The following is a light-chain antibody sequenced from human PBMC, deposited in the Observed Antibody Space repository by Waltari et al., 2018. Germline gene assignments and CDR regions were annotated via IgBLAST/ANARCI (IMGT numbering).Light chain of an antibody. CDR3: SSYTSSSTLV. Sequence: QSALTQPASVSGSPGQSMTISCTGTSRDVGTYNYVSWYQQHPGKVPKLMIYEVSNRPSGVSNRFSGSKSGSTASLTISGLQAEDEADYYCSSYTSSSTLVFGGGTKLTVL. CDR2: EVS. V-gene: IGLV2-14*01. J-gene: IGLJ3*02. CDR1: SRDVGTYNY.